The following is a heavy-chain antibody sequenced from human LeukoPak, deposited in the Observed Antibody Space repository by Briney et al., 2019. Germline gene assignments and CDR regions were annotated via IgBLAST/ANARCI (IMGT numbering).Heavy chain of an antibody. D-gene: IGHD2-15*01. J-gene: IGHJ6*03. CDR3: ARLAQAICSGGSCYSSGYMDV. CDR2: IYPGDSDT. Sequence: GESLKISCKGSGYSFTSYWIGWVRHMPRKGLEWMGIIYPGDSDTRYSPSFQGQVTISADKSISTAYLQWSSLKASDTAMYYCARLAQAICSGGSCYSSGYMDVWGKGTTVTVSS. CDR1: GYSFTSYW. V-gene: IGHV5-51*01.